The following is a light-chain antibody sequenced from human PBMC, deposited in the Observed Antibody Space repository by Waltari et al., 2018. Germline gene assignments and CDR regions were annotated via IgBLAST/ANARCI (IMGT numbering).Light chain of an antibody. CDR3: QQRSNWPLT. Sequence: EVALTQSPATLSLSPGERATLSCRASQSVNDYLAWYQQKPGQAPRLLMYDASNRATGIPARFSGSGSGTDFTLTISSLESEDFAVYYCQQRSNWPLTFGGGTKVEIK. CDR2: DAS. J-gene: IGKJ4*01. CDR1: QSVNDY. V-gene: IGKV3-11*01.